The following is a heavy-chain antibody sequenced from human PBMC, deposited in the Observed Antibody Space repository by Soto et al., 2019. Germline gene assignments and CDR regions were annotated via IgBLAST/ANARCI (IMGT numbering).Heavy chain of an antibody. Sequence: QVQLVQSGAEVKKPGASVKVSCKASGYTFTANGLHWVRQAPGQNLEWMGWIHTANGDTAYSQEFQGRVTFPRDRSATTLYMELSSLRSEDTAVYYCARDTAMTPHYYFDYWGQGTLVTVSS. D-gene: IGHD2-2*01. V-gene: IGHV1-3*04. CDR2: IHTANGDT. CDR1: GYTFTANG. CDR3: ARDTAMTPHYYFDY. J-gene: IGHJ4*02.